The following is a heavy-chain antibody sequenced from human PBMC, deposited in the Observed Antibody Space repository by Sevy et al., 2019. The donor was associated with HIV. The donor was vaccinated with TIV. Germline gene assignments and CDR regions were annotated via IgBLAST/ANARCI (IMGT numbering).Heavy chain of an antibody. V-gene: IGHV1-8*01. CDR1: GYIFTSYD. D-gene: IGHD4-17*01. J-gene: IGHJ6*02. CDR2: MNPNSGNT. CDR3: ARVYGARDYYYGMDV. Sequence: ASVKVSCKASGYIFTSYDINWVRQATGQGLEWMGWMNPNSGNTGYAQKFQGRVTMTRNTSISTAYMELSSLRSEDTAVYYCARVYGARDYYYGMDVWGQGTTVTVSS.